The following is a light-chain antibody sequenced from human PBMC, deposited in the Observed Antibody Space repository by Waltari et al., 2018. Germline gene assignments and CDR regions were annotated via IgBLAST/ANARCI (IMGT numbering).Light chain of an antibody. CDR1: QSVSNY. CDR3: QQRTKWPRT. J-gene: IGKJ1*01. CDR2: DAS. V-gene: IGKV3-11*01. Sequence: DIVLTQSPATLSLSPGERALLSCRASQSVSNYVAWYQQKPGQAPVILISDASNRASGIPARFSGRGSGTEFTLIISSLEPEDVATYYCQQRTKWPRTFGQGT.